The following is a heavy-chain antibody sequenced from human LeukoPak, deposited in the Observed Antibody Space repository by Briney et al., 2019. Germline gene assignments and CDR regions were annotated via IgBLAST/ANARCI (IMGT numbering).Heavy chain of an antibody. CDR3: ARATWLPVGLYYYDSSGYYYYFDY. CDR1: GVSISSDNW. D-gene: IGHD3-22*01. CDR2: INHSGST. J-gene: IGHJ4*02. V-gene: IGHV4-4*02. Sequence: SETLSLTCAVSGVSISSDNWWSWIRQPPRKGLEWIGEINHSGSTNYNPSLKSRVTISEDTSKNQFSLKLSSVTAADTAVYYCARATWLPVGLYYYDSSGYYYYFDYWGQGTLVTVSS.